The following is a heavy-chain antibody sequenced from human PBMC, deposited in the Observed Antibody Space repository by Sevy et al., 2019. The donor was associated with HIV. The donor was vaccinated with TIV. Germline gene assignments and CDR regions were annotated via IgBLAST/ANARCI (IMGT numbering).Heavy chain of an antibody. CDR2: IKSESDGGTR. CDR3: TTGPFDF. CDR1: GFTFIDSW. V-gene: IGHV3-15*01. Sequence: WGSLRLSCAASGFTFIDSWMNWDRQGPGKGLEWVARIKSESDGGTRDYAAPVQGRFTISRDDSKKVMWLQMDSLKIEDTGVYYCTTGPFDFWGQGTLVTVSS. J-gene: IGHJ4*02.